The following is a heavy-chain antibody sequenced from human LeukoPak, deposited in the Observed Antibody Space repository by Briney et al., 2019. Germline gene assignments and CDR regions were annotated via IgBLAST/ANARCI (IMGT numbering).Heavy chain of an antibody. CDR1: GGSFSGYY. V-gene: IGHV4-34*01. CDR2: INHSGST. Sequence: PSETLSLTCAVYGGSFSGYYWSWIRQPPGKGLEWIGEINHSGSTNYNPSLKSRVTISVDTSKNQFSLKLSSVTAADTAVYYCARVRTYYYGSGASDYFDYWGQGTLVTVSS. CDR3: ARVRTYYYGSGASDYFDY. J-gene: IGHJ4*02. D-gene: IGHD3-10*01.